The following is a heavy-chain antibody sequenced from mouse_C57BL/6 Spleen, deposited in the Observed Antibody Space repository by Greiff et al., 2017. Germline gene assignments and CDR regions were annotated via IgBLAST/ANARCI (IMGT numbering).Heavy chain of an antibody. CDR3: ARGSSGYVGFAY. J-gene: IGHJ3*01. CDR1: GFTFSDYG. V-gene: IGHV5-17*01. D-gene: IGHD3-2*02. Sequence: EVKLMASGGGLVKPGGSLKLSCAASGFTFSDYGMHWVRQAPEKGLEWVAYISSGSSTIYYADTVKDRFTISRDNAKNTLFLQMTSLRSEDTAMYYCARGSSGYVGFAYWGQGTLVTVSA. CDR2: ISSGSSTI.